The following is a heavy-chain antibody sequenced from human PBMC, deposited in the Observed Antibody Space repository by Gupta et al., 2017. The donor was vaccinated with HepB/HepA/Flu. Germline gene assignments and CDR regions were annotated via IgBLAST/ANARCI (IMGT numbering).Heavy chain of an antibody. Sequence: QVQLQESGPGLVKPSETLSLTCTVSGGSVSGYSWRWIRLSPGKGLEWIGDMSYSGKTSHNPSLKSRVTISVDTSKNQFSLKLTSVTAADTAMYYCARLGGGAYNWFDLWGQGTLVTVSS. CDR2: MSYSGKT. V-gene: IGHV4-59*08. D-gene: IGHD3-16*01. CDR3: ARLGGGAYNWFDL. J-gene: IGHJ5*02. CDR1: GGSVSGYS.